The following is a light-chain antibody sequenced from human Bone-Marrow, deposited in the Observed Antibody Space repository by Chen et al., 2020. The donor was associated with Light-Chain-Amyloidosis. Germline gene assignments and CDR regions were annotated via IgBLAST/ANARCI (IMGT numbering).Light chain of an antibody. J-gene: IGLJ2*01. CDR1: SSNVGAGYD. CDR3: QSYDTTLSGSV. Sequence: QSVLTQPPSVSGAPDQRVTISCSGSSSNVGAGYDVQWYQQLPETAPKLLIYGNNDRPSGVPDRFSGSKSGTSASLVITGLQAEDEAEYYCQSYDTTLSGSVFGGGTKLTVL. CDR2: GNN. V-gene: IGLV1-40*01.